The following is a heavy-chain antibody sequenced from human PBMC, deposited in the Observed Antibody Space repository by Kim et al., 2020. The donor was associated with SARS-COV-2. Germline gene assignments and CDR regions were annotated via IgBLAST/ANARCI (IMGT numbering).Heavy chain of an antibody. CDR3: ADGNARQVRESSAPYTAFAS. V-gene: IGHV1-69*13. J-gene: IGHJ1*01. CDR1: GGTFSSLP. CDR2: IIPMYGTP. Sequence: SVKVSCRASGGTFSSLPLTWVRQAPGQGLEWMGGIIPMYGTPNYAAKFKGRVTITADDSSSTVFMEMRSLRSDDTAVFYCADGNARQVRESSAPYTAFASWGQGTLVTVSS. D-gene: IGHD6-25*01.